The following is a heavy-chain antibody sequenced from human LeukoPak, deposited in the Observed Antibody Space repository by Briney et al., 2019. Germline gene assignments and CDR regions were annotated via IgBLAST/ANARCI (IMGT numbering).Heavy chain of an antibody. CDR1: GFTFSSYW. CDR3: ARLYGSGIGDD. J-gene: IGHJ4*02. D-gene: IGHD3-10*01. V-gene: IGHV3-7*01. CDR2: INQDGSEK. Sequence: GGSLRLSCTASGFTFSSYWVSWVRQAPGKGLEWVANINQDGSEKYYVDSVKGRFTISRDNAKNSLYLQVNSVRAEDTAVYYCARLYGSGIGDDWGQGTLVTVSS.